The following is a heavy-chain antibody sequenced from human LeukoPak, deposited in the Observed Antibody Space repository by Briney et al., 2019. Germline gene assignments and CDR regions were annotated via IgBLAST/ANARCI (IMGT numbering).Heavy chain of an antibody. CDR1: GYTFTSYD. V-gene: IGHV1-8*01. D-gene: IGHD2-2*01. CDR2: MNPNSGNT. J-gene: IGHJ5*02. CDR3: ARGEDIYCSSTSCQINWFDP. Sequence: ASVKVSCKASGYTFTSYDINWVRQATGQGLEWMGWMNPNSGNTGYAQKFQGRVTMTRNTSISTAYMKLSSLRSEDTAVYYCARGEDIYCSSTSCQINWFDPWGQGTLVTVSS.